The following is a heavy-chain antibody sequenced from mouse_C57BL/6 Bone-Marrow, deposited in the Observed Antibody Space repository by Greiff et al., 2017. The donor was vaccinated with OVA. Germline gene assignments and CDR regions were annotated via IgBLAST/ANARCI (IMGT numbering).Heavy chain of an antibody. D-gene: IGHD1-1*01. Sequence: QVQLQQPGAELVMPGASVKLSCKASGYTFTSYWMHWVKQRPGQGLEWIGEIDPSDSYTNYNQKFKGKSTLTVDKSCSTAYMQLSSLTSEDSAVYYCARPYGSSPYYYAMDYWGQGTSVTVSS. J-gene: IGHJ4*01. CDR3: ARPYGSSPYYYAMDY. CDR1: GYTFTSYW. V-gene: IGHV1-69*01. CDR2: IDPSDSYT.